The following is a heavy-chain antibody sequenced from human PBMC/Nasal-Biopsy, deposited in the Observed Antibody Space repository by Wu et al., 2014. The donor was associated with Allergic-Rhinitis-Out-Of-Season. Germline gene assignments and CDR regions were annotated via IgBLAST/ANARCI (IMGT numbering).Heavy chain of an antibody. CDR1: DVSISRTSFY. V-gene: IGHV4-39*07. Sequence: TLSLTCTVSDVSISRTSFYWGWIRQSPGKGLEWIGSIHNAEGTDYNPSLKSRVTISVDTSKNQFSLRLSSVTAADTAVYYCVRDGYSGPDHWGQGTLVTVSS. D-gene: IGHD5-12*01. J-gene: IGHJ4*02. CDR2: IHNAEGT. CDR3: VRDGYSGPDH.